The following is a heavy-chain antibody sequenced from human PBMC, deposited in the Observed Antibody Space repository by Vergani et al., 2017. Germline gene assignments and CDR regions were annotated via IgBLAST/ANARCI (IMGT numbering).Heavy chain of an antibody. D-gene: IGHD3-10*01. CDR2: ISSSGSTI. CDR3: ARDYYGSGSYYNWYYYYGMDV. Sequence: VQLLESGGGLVQPGGSLRLSCAASGFTFSDYYMSWIRQAPGKGLEWVSYISSSGSTIYYADSVKGRFTISRDNAKNSLYLQMNSLRAEDTAVYYCARDYYGSGSYYNWYYYYGMDVWGQGTTVTVSS. J-gene: IGHJ6*02. V-gene: IGHV3-11*01. CDR1: GFTFSDYY.